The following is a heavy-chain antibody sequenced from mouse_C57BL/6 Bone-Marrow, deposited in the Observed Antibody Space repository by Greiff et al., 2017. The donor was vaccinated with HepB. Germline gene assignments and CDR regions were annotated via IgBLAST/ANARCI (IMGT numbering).Heavy chain of an antibody. D-gene: IGHD1-2*01. V-gene: IGHV1-22*01. CDR3: ARYDGPRDYFDY. J-gene: IGHJ2*01. CDR2: INPNNGGT. CDR1: GYTFTDYN. Sequence: DVQLQESGPELVKPGASVKMSCKASGYTFTDYNMHWVKQSHGKSLEWIGYINPNNGGTSYNQKFKGKATLTVNKSSSTAYMELRSLTSEDSAVYYCARYDGPRDYFDYWGQGTTLTVSS.